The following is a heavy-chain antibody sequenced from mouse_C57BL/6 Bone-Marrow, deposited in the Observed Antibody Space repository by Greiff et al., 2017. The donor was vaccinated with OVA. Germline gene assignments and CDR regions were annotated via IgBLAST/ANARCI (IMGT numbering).Heavy chain of an antibody. CDR1: GYAFTNYL. J-gene: IGHJ1*03. D-gene: IGHD2-3*01. V-gene: IGHV1-54*01. CDR3: ARDGYGDYWYFDV. CDR2: INPGSGGT. Sequence: QVQLQQSGAELVRPGTSVKVSCKASGYAFTNYLIEWVKQRPGQGLEWIGVINPGSGGTNYNEKFKGKATLTADKSSSTAYMQLSSLTSEDSAVYFCARDGYGDYWYFDVWGTGTPVTVSS.